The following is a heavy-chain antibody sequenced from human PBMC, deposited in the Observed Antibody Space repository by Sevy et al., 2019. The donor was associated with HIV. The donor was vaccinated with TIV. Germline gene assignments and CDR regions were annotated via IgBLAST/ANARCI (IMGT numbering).Heavy chain of an antibody. D-gene: IGHD3-10*01. J-gene: IGHJ3*02. Sequence: SETLSLTCTVSGGSFTSIHYYWGWIRQTPGEGLEWIGSIYYSGTTSYNPSLKSRLTISVDTSKNQLSLRLSSVTAADTAVYYCARHADGNNLVTAFDIWGQGTMVTVSS. CDR3: ARHADGNNLVTAFDI. CDR2: IYYSGTT. V-gene: IGHV4-39*01. CDR1: GGSFTSIHYY.